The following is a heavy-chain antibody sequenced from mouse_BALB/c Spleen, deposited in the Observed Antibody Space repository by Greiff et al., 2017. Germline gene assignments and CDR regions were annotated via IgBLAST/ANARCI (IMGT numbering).Heavy chain of an antibody. D-gene: IGHD1-1*01. J-gene: IGHJ1*01. CDR1: GFTFSDYY. Sequence: EVQVVESGGGLVKPGGSLKLSCAASGFTFSDYYMYWVRQTPEKRLEWVATISDGGSYTYYPDSVKGRFTISRDNAKNNLYLQMSSLKSEDTAMYYCARGPYYYGSRWYFDVWGAGTTVTVSS. CDR2: ISDGGSYT. V-gene: IGHV5-4*02. CDR3: ARGPYYYGSRWYFDV.